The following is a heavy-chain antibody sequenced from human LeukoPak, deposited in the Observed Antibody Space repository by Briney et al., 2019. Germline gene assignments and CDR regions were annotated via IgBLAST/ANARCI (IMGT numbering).Heavy chain of an antibody. V-gene: IGHV4-31*03. CDR2: TYYSGST. D-gene: IGHD3-16*01. CDR3: GRDGGYVIDY. Sequence: SETLSLTCSVSGGSISSGGYYWSWIRQHPGKGLEWIGYTYYSGSTYYNPSLKSRVTISVDTSKNQFSLKLSSVTAADTAVYYWGRDGGYVIDYWGQGTLVNVPS. J-gene: IGHJ4*02. CDR1: GGSISSGGYY.